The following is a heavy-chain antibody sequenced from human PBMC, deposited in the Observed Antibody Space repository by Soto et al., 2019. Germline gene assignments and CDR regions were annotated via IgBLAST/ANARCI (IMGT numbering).Heavy chain of an antibody. J-gene: IGHJ5*02. Sequence: QVQLQESGPGLVKPSETLSLNCTVTGGTISGYYWTWIRQSAGGGLEWIGRIYSSGSTNYNHSLKSRVTTSLDTSMNHSTLRLSSVTAADTAVYYCARGQRLSDRFDPWGQGTLVTVSS. CDR1: GGTISGYY. V-gene: IGHV4-4*07. D-gene: IGHD6-25*01. CDR2: IYSSGST. CDR3: ARGQRLSDRFDP.